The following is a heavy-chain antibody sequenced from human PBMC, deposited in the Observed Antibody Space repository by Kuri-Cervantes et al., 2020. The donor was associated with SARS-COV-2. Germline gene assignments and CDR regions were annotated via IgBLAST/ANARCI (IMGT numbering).Heavy chain of an antibody. Sequence: ESLKISCTVSGGSISSGGYYWGWIRQPPGKGLEWIGSIYHSGSTYYNPSLKSRVTISVDTSKNQFSLKLSSVTAADTAVYYCARQGGIVVVPAALWGQGTLVTVSS. CDR2: IYHSGST. D-gene: IGHD2-2*01. CDR3: ARQGGIVVVPAAL. V-gene: IGHV4-39*01. CDR1: GGSISSGGYY. J-gene: IGHJ4*02.